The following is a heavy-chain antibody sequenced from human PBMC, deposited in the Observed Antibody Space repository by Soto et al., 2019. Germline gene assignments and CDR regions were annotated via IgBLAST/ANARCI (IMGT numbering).Heavy chain of an antibody. CDR1: GGSISSGGYY. CDR3: ARQGSTYYDRSGPQFYFDY. D-gene: IGHD3-22*01. Sequence: QVQLQESGPGLVKPSQTLSLTCTVSGGSISSGGYYWSWIRQHPGKGLEWIGYIYYSGSTYYNPSLKSRVTISVDTSKNQFSLKLSAVTAADTAVYYCARQGSTYYDRSGPQFYFDYWGQGTLVTVSS. J-gene: IGHJ4*02. V-gene: IGHV4-31*03. CDR2: IYYSGST.